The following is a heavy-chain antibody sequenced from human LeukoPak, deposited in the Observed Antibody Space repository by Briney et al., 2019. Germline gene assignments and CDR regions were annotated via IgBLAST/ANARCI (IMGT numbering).Heavy chain of an antibody. CDR3: ARRLAKRYYYDSSGFWFDP. V-gene: IGHV4-34*01. CDR1: GGSFSGYY. D-gene: IGHD3-22*01. Sequence: SETLSLTCAVYGGSFSGYYWSWIRQPPGKGLGWIGEINHSGSTNYNPSLKSRVTISVDTSKNQFSLKLSSVTAADTAVYYCARRLAKRYYYDSSGFWFDPWGQGTLVTVSS. CDR2: INHSGST. J-gene: IGHJ5*02.